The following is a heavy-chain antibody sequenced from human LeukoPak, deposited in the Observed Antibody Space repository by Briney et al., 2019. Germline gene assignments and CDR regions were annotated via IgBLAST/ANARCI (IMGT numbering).Heavy chain of an antibody. V-gene: IGHV5-51*01. J-gene: IGHJ6*02. CDR2: VYPGDSDT. CDR3: ARRGSGHPRGTYYYYGMDV. Sequence: GESLKISCKGSGYSFTSYWIGWVRQMPGKGLEWMGIVYPGDSDTRYSPSFQGQVTISADKSISTAYLQWSSLKASDTAMYYCARRGSGHPRGTYYYYGMDVWGQGTTVTVSS. D-gene: IGHD6-19*01. CDR1: GYSFTSYW.